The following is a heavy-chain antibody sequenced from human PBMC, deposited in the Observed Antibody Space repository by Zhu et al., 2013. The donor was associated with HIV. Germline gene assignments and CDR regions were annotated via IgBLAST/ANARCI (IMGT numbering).Heavy chain of an antibody. Sequence: QVQLVQSGAEVKKPGSSVKVSCKASGGTFSSYAISWVRQAPGQGLEWMGGIIPIFGTANYAQKFQGRVTITADKSTSTAYMELSSLRSEDTAVYYCARKADSGYSSGWYEAPTNWFDPSGPREPVRSPSP. CDR2: IIPIFGTA. J-gene: IGHJ5*02. CDR3: ARKADSGYSSGWYEAPTNWFDP. D-gene: IGHD6-19*01. V-gene: IGHV1-69*06. CDR1: GGTFSSYA.